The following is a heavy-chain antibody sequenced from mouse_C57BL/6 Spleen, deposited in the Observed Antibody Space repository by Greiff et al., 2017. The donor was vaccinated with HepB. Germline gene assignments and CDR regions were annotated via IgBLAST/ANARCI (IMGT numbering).Heavy chain of an antibody. D-gene: IGHD2-1*01. J-gene: IGHJ3*01. CDR1: GFTFSSYA. Sequence: EVQLVESGGGLVKPGGSLKLSCAASGFTFSSYAMSWVRQTPEKRLEWVATISDGGSYTYYPDNVKGRFTISRDNAKNNLYLQMSHLKSEDTAMYYCARDGNYEMAYWGQGTLVTVSA. CDR3: ARDGNYEMAY. CDR2: ISDGGSYT. V-gene: IGHV5-4*01.